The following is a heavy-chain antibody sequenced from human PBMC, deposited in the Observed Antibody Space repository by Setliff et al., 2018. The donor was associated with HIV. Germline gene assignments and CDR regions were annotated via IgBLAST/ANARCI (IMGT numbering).Heavy chain of an antibody. CDR1: GGSISSRC. Sequence: PSETLSLTCTVSGGSISSRCCRWIRQRAGQRMEWIGRVYSSGNSNYNPSFTSRVTMSVDTSTNQFSLNLNSMTAADTAVYYCATTLSPIVKTYGYYDYYYMDVWGKGTTVTVSS. V-gene: IGHV4-4*07. J-gene: IGHJ6*03. CDR3: ATTLSPIVKTYGYYDYYYMDV. D-gene: IGHD2-15*01. CDR2: VYSSGNS.